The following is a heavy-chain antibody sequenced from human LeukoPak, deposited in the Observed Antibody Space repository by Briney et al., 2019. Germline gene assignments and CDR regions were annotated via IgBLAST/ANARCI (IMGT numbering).Heavy chain of an antibody. J-gene: IGHJ4*02. Sequence: ASVKVPCKASGGTFSSYAISWVRQAPGQGLEWMGRIIPILGIANYAQKFQGRVTITADKSTSTAYMELSSLRSEDTAVYYCASTVRYSGSYYPFDYWGQGTLVTVSS. V-gene: IGHV1-69*04. CDR2: IIPILGIA. CDR1: GGTFSSYA. CDR3: ASTVRYSGSYYPFDY. D-gene: IGHD1-26*01.